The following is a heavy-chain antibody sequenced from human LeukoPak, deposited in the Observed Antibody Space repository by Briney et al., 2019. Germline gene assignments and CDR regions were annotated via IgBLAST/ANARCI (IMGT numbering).Heavy chain of an antibody. V-gene: IGHV4-4*07. CDR1: GGSFSSYY. J-gene: IGHJ3*02. CDR3: ARDRDSYNSAFDI. D-gene: IGHD5-24*01. CDR2: IYTSGST. Sequence: SETLSLTCTVSGGSFSSYYWSWIRQAAGKGLEWIGRIYTSGSTNYNPSLKSRVTMSVDTSKNQFSLKLSSVTAADTAVYCCARDRDSYNSAFDIWGQGTMVTVSS.